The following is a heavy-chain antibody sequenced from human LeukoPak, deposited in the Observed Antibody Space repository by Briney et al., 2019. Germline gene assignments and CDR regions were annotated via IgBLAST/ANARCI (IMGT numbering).Heavy chain of an antibody. Sequence: PGGSLRLSCAASGFTFSSYAMSWVRQAPGKGLECVSPISGSGGSTSYADSVKGRFTISRDNSKNTLYLQMNSLRAEDTAVYYCARSRVRGAAAGTLDYWGQGTLVTVSS. CDR2: ISGSGGST. CDR3: ARSRVRGAAAGTLDY. V-gene: IGHV3-23*01. J-gene: IGHJ4*02. D-gene: IGHD6-13*01. CDR1: GFTFSSYA.